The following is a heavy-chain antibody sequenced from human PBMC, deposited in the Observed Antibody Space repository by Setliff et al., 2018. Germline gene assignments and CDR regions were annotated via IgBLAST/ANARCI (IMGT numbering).Heavy chain of an antibody. CDR2: IYYSGST. CDR3: ARQEARGSWAFES. V-gene: IGHV4-39*01. D-gene: IGHD3-10*01. CDR1: GGSISSGNYY. Sequence: PSETLSLTCRVSGGSISSGNYYWGLIRQPPGKGLEWVATIYYSGSTYSNPSLKSRLIISVDTDENKFSLNLRSVTAAETAVYYCARQEARGSWAFESWGQGTLVTVSS. J-gene: IGHJ4*02.